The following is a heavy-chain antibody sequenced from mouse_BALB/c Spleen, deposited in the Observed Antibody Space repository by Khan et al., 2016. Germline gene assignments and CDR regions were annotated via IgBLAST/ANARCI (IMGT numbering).Heavy chain of an antibody. J-gene: IGHJ3*01. CDR3: SRSPYDYDVGFAY. V-gene: IGHV14-3*02. Sequence: VQLQQSGAELVKPGASVKLSCTASGFNIKDTYMHWVKQRPEQGLEWIGRIDTANGNTKYDPKFQGKATITADTSSNKAYLQLRSLTSEDTAVYYCSRSPYDYDVGFAYWGQGTLVTVSA. CDR1: GFNIKDTY. CDR2: IDTANGNT. D-gene: IGHD2-4*01.